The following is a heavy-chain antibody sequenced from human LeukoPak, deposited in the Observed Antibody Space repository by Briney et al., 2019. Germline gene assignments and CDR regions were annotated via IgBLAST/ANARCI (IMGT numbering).Heavy chain of an antibody. D-gene: IGHD3-10*02. CDR3: AREAVRATRAFDN. V-gene: IGHV3-11*01. CDR1: GFTFSDYY. J-gene: IGHJ3*02. CDR2: ISSSGSTI. Sequence: PGGSLRLSCAASGFTFSDYYMSWIRQAPGKGLEWVSYISSSGSTIYYADSVKGRFTISRDNAKNSLYLQMNSLRAEDTAVYYCAREAVRATRAFDNWGQGTMVTVSS.